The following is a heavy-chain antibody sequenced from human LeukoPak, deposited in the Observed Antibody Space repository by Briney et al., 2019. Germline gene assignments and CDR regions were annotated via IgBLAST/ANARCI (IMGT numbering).Heavy chain of an antibody. CDR2: IYHSGST. V-gene: IGHV4-38-2*02. CDR3: ATQSYYYDSSGVDY. Sequence: SETLSLTCTVSGYSISSGYYWGWIRQPPGKGLEWIGSIYHSGSTYYNPSLKSRVTISVDTSKNQLSLKLSSVTAADTAVYYCATQSYYYDSSGVDYWGQGTLVTVSS. CDR1: GYSISSGYY. D-gene: IGHD3-22*01. J-gene: IGHJ4*02.